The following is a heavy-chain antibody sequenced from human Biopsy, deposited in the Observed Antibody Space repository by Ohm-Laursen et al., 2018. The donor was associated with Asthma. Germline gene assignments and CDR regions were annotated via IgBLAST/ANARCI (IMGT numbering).Heavy chain of an antibody. CDR2: VHSTGST. V-gene: IGHV4-59*01. Sequence: GTLSLTCAVSPGSINDYYWNWIRQFPGKGLELIGYVHSTGSTRFNPSLKSRLTISVDTSVDQVSLKLTSVTAADTAVYYCARATSTWSQSGPHYFDHWGQGTLVTVSS. J-gene: IGHJ4*02. CDR1: PGSINDYY. CDR3: ARATSTWSQSGPHYFDH. D-gene: IGHD6-13*01.